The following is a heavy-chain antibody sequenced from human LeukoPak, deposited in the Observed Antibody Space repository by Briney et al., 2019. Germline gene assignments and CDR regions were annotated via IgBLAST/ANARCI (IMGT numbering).Heavy chain of an antibody. V-gene: IGHV3-7*01. CDR2: IKQDGSEK. J-gene: IGHJ4*02. CDR1: GFTFSSYS. CDR3: ARGHPGFYDISDY. Sequence: PGGSLRLSCAASGFTFSSYSMSWVRQAPGKGLEWVANIKQDGSEKYYVDSVKGRFTISRDNAKNSLYLQMNSLRAEDTAVYYCARGHPGFYDISDYWGQGTLVTVSS. D-gene: IGHD3-9*01.